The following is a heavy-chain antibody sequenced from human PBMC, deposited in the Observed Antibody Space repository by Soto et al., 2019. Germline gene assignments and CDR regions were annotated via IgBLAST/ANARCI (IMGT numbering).Heavy chain of an antibody. J-gene: IGHJ6*03. CDR1: GYTFTSYY. Sequence: ASVKVSCKASGYTFTSYYMHWVRQAPGQGLEWMGIINPSGGSTSYAQKFQGRVTMTRDTSTSTVYMELSSLRSEDTAVYYCARVAGTPPYYYYYMDVWGKGTTVTVSS. CDR2: INPSGGST. CDR3: ARVAGTPPYYYYYMDV. V-gene: IGHV1-46*01.